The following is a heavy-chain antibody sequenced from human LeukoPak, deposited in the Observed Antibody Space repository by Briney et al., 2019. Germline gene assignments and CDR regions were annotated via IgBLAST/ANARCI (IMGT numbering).Heavy chain of an antibody. CDR3: ARDRFYDSSGSYDY. D-gene: IGHD3-22*01. Sequence: PGGSLRLSCAASGFTFDDYGMSWVRQAPGKGLEWVSGINWNGGSTGYADSVKGRFTISRDNAKNSLYLQMNSLRAEDTALYYCARDRFYDSSGSYDYWGQGTLVTVSS. CDR1: GFTFDDYG. CDR2: INWNGGST. V-gene: IGHV3-20*04. J-gene: IGHJ4*02.